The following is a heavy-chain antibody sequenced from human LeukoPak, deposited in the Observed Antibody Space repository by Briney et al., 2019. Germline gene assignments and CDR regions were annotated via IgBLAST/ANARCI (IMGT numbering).Heavy chain of an antibody. V-gene: IGHV1-46*01. Sequence: ASVKVSCKASGYTFTSYYMHWVRQAPGQGLEWMGIINPSGGSTSYAQKFQGRVTMTRDMSTSTVYMELSSLRSEDTAVYYRARDNSNMASDYWGQGTLVTVSS. J-gene: IGHJ4*02. CDR1: GYTFTSYY. D-gene: IGHD2/OR15-2a*01. CDR3: ARDNSNMASDY. CDR2: INPSGGST.